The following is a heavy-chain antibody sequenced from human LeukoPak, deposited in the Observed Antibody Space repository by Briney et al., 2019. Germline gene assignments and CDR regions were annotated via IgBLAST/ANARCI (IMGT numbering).Heavy chain of an antibody. CDR3: ARAGDGYYYYYYMDV. J-gene: IGHJ6*03. CDR1: NGSFSTYY. CDR2: IFSSESSNT. V-gene: IGHV4-59*08. D-gene: IGHD5-24*01. Sequence: PSETLSLTCSVSNGSFSTYYWGWIRQPPGKRLEWIGYIFSSESSNTNYNPSLNGRVTISVDTSKNQFSLTLNSVTAADTAVYYCARAGDGYYYYYYMDVWSKGTTVTVSS.